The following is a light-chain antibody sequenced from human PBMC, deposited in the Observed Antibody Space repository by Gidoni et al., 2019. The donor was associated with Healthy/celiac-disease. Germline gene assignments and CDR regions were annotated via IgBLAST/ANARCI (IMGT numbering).Light chain of an antibody. CDR3: QQRSNWPPGCS. V-gene: IGKV3-11*01. J-gene: IGKJ2*04. CDR1: QSVSSY. Sequence: EIVLTQSPATLSLSPGERATLSCRASQSVSSYLAWYQQKPGQAPRLLIYDASTRATGIPARFSGSGSGTDFTLTISSLEPEDFAVYYCQQRSNWPPGCSFXQXTKLEIK. CDR2: DAS.